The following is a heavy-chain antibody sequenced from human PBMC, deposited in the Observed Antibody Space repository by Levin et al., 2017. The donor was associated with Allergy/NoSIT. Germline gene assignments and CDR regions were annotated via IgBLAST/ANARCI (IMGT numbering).Heavy chain of an antibody. Sequence: GGSLRLSCAASGFTFSDYYMDWVRQAPGKGLEWVGRIKNKANSYTTEYAASVKGRFIISRDDSKNSLYLQMNSLKTEDTAVYYCARWDSGAPRDWCQGSLVTVSS. V-gene: IGHV3-72*01. CDR3: ARWDSGAPRD. CDR2: IKNKANSYTT. D-gene: IGHD6-19*01. CDR1: GFTFSDYY. J-gene: IGHJ4*02.